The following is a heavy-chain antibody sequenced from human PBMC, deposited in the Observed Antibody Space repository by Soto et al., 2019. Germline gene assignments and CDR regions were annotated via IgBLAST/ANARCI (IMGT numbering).Heavy chain of an antibody. CDR1: GLILHHAW. V-gene: IGHV3-15*01. CDR2: IKSQTDGGTT. Sequence: GSLRHYSAERGLILHHAWMTWVSLASGKGLEWVGRIKSQTDGGTTDYAAPVEGRFTISRDDSKNTVYLQTNSLRIEDTAVYYCTTDPIYITSDVGGLNYWGQGTRVTASS. CDR3: TTDPIYITSDVGGLNY. D-gene: IGHD1-26*01. J-gene: IGHJ4*02.